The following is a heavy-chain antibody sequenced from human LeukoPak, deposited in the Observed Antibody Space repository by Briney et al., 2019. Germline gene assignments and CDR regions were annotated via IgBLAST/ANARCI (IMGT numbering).Heavy chain of an antibody. Sequence: GGSLRLSCAASGFTFSNFAMHWVRQAPGKGLEWVTVISYDGSNKYYADSVKGRFTISRDNSKNTLYLQMNSLRAEDTAVYYCAKDLYSSGSSDYWGQGTLVTVSS. CDR1: GFTFSNFA. V-gene: IGHV3-30*04. J-gene: IGHJ4*02. CDR2: ISYDGSNK. D-gene: IGHD6-19*01. CDR3: AKDLYSSGSSDY.